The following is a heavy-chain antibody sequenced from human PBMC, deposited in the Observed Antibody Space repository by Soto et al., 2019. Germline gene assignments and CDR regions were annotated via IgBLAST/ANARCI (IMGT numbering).Heavy chain of an antibody. CDR3: ARGEVVALGY. D-gene: IGHD2-15*01. V-gene: IGHV4-30-2*01. CDR2: IYHSGST. Sequence: PSETLSLTCTVSGGSISSGGYYWSWIRQHPGKGLEWIGYIYHSGSTYYNPSLKSRVTILVDRSKNQFSLKLSSVTAADTAVYYCARGEVVALGYCGQGTLVTVSP. J-gene: IGHJ4*02. CDR1: GGSISSGGYY.